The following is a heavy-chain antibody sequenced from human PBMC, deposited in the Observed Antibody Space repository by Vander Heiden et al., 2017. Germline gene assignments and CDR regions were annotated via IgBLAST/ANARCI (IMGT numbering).Heavy chain of an antibody. Sequence: QVQLVQSGAEVKKPGSSVKVSCKASGCTFSIYAISWVRQAPGQGLEWMGGIIPIFGTANYAQKFQGRVTITADESTSTAYMELSSLRSEDTAVYYCARDARPYGDYLNFDYWGQGTLVTVSS. CDR3: ARDARPYGDYLNFDY. J-gene: IGHJ4*02. D-gene: IGHD4-17*01. V-gene: IGHV1-69*01. CDR2: IIPIFGTA. CDR1: GCTFSIYA.